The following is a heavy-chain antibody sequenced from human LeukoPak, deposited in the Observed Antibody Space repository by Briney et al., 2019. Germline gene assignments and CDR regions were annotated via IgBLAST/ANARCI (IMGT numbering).Heavy chain of an antibody. V-gene: IGHV3-33*01. CDR2: IRYDGSKK. D-gene: IGHD5-18*01. Sequence: PGGSPRLSCAASGFTFSNHGMHWVRQAPGKGLEWVALIRYDGSKKDYADSVKGRFTISRDNSKNTLYLQMDSLRAEDTAVYYCARTGDTERFDYWGQGTLVTVSS. J-gene: IGHJ4*02. CDR1: GFTFSNHG. CDR3: ARTGDTERFDY.